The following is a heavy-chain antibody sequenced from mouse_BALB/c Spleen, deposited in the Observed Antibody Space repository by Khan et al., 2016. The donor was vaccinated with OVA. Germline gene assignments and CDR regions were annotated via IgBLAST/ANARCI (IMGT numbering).Heavy chain of an antibody. J-gene: IGHJ3*01. V-gene: IGHV1-4*01. CDR1: GYTFTSYT. Sequence: VQLQESGAELARPGASVKMSCKASGYTFTSYTIHWIKKRPGQGLEWIGYINPSNGYPNYNQKFKDKATLTTDKSSTPAYLQLGSLTSDDSAVYNCVRDGAYHRNDGWFAYWGQGTLVTVSA. D-gene: IGHD2-14*01. CDR2: INPSNGYP. CDR3: VRDGAYHRNDGWFAY.